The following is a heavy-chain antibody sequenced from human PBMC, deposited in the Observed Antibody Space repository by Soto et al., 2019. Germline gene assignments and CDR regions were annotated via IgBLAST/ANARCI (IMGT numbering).Heavy chain of an antibody. CDR1: GFTFSSYG. V-gene: IGHV3-23*01. Sequence: PGGFLRLSCAASGFTFSSYGMSWVRQAPGKGLEWVSAISGSGGSTYYADSVKGRFTISRDNSKNTLYLQMNSLRAEDTAVYYCAKVDSGLGGWGAFDIWGQGTMVTVSS. CDR3: AKVDSGLGGWGAFDI. J-gene: IGHJ3*02. D-gene: IGHD3-16*01. CDR2: ISGSGGST.